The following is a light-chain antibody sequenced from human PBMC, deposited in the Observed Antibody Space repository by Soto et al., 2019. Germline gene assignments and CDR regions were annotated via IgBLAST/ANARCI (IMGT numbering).Light chain of an antibody. CDR2: GAS. Sequence: SQSPSSLSASVGDRVTITCRASQSISSYLNWYQQKPGQAPRLLIYGASSRATGIPDRFSGSGSGTDFTLTISRLEPEDFAVYYCQQYGSSPGTFGQRTKV. CDR3: QQYGSSPGT. J-gene: IGKJ1*01. V-gene: IGKV3-20*01. CDR1: QSISSY.